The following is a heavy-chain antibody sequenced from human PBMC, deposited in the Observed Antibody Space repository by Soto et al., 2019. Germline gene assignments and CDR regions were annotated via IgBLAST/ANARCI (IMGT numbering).Heavy chain of an antibody. V-gene: IGHV4-61*08. CDR2: IYYTGST. Sequence: SETLSLTCTVSGGSISSGGYYWSWIRQHPGKGLEWIGYIYYTGSTNYNPSLKSRVTISVDTSKNQFSLKLSSVTAADTAVYYCARATYLYYGSGSYLYYFDYWGQGTLVTVSS. D-gene: IGHD3-10*01. CDR1: GGSISSGGYY. J-gene: IGHJ4*02. CDR3: ARATYLYYGSGSYLYYFDY.